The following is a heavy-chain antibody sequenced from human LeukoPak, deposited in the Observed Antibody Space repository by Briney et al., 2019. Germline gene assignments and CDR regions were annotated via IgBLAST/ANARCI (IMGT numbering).Heavy chain of an antibody. J-gene: IGHJ6*03. V-gene: IGHV3-73*01. Sequence: GESLKISCAASGFTFSGSAMHWVRQASGKGLEWVGRIRSKANSCATAYAASVKGRFTISRDDSKNTAYLQMNSLKTEDTAVYYCTRFRYDFWSGYYYYMDVWGKGTTVTVSS. CDR1: GFTFSGSA. D-gene: IGHD3-3*01. CDR2: IRSKANSCAT. CDR3: TRFRYDFWSGYYYYMDV.